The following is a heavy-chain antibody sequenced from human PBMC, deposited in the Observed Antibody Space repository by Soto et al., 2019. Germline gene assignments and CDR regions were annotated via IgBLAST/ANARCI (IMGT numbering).Heavy chain of an antibody. V-gene: IGHV1-18*04. CDR1: GYTFTSYG. CDR2: ISAYTGNA. CDR3: AREQRIAVAGRGGWFDP. D-gene: IGHD6-19*01. J-gene: IGHJ5*02. Sequence: ASVKVSCKASGYTFTSYGISWVRQAPGQGLEGMGWISAYTGNANYAQKLQGRVTMTTDTSTSTAYMELRSLRSDDTAVYYCAREQRIAVAGRGGWFDPWGQGTLVTVSS.